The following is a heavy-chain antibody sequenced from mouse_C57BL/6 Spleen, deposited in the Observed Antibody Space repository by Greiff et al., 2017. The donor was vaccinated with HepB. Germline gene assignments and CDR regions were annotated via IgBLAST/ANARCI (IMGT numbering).Heavy chain of an antibody. CDR1: GYTFTSYG. V-gene: IGHV1-81*01. D-gene: IGHD2-3*01. Sequence: QVQLQQSGAELARPGASVKLSCKASGYTFTSYGISWVKQRTGQGLGWIGEIYPRSGNTYYNEKFKGKATLTADKSSSTAYMELRSLTSEDSAVYFCARRGVYDGFFDYWGQGTTLTVSS. J-gene: IGHJ2*01. CDR2: IYPRSGNT. CDR3: ARRGVYDGFFDY.